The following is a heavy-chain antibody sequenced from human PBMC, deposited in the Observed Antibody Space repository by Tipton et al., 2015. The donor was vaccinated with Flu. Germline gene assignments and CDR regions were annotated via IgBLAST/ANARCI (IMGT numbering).Heavy chain of an antibody. CDR2: IWYDGSNK. Sequence: SLRLSCAASGFTFSSYGMHWVRQAPGKGLEWVAVIWYDGSNKYYADSVKGRFTISRDNSKNTLYLQMNSLRAEDTAVYYCARDRTTTVTYNDYWGQGTLVTVSS. D-gene: IGHD4-17*01. CDR1: GFTFSSYG. J-gene: IGHJ4*02. V-gene: IGHV3-33*01. CDR3: ARDRTTTVTYNDY.